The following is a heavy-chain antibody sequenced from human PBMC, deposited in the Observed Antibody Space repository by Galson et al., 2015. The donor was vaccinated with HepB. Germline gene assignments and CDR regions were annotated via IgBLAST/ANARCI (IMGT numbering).Heavy chain of an antibody. Sequence: SGAEVKKPGESLRISCKGSGYSFTSYWISWVRQASGKGLEWVGRIRSKTNSYATAYGASVNGRFTISRDDSKNTAYLQMNSLKIEDTAVYYCTSLAADATSYWGQGILVTVSS. D-gene: IGHD6-13*01. J-gene: IGHJ4*02. CDR3: TSLAADATSY. CDR2: IRSKTNSYAT. CDR1: GYSFTSYW. V-gene: IGHV3-73*01.